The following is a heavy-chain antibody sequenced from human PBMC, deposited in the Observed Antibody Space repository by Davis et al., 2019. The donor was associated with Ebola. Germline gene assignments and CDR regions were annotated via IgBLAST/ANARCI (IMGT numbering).Heavy chain of an antibody. D-gene: IGHD1-7*01. CDR3: AKGGYNWNYFRHYFDY. CDR2: ISYDGSNK. V-gene: IGHV3-30*18. CDR1: GFTFSSYG. J-gene: IGHJ4*02. Sequence: GGSLRLSCAASGFTFSSYGMHWVRQAPGKGLEWVAVISYDGSNKYYADSVKGRFTISRDNSKNTLYLQMNSLRAEDTAVYYCAKGGYNWNYFRHYFDYWGQGTLVTVSS.